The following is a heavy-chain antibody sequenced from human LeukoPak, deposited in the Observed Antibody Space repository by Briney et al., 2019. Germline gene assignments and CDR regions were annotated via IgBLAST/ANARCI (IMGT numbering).Heavy chain of an antibody. J-gene: IGHJ4*02. CDR2: IKPDSGAT. V-gene: IGHV1-2*02. D-gene: IGHD3-22*01. CDR3: ARAGHNSDSGGYDY. Sequence: GASVKVSCKASGFTFSTYYMYWVRQAPGQGLEWMGWIKPDSGATRYAQKFQGRVTMTRDTSSSTAYMELSRLRSDDTAVYYCARAGHNSDSGGYDYWGQGTLVTVSS. CDR1: GFTFSTYY.